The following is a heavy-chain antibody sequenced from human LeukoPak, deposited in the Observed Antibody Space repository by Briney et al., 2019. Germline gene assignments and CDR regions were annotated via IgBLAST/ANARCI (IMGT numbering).Heavy chain of an antibody. CDR2: MNPNSGNT. Sequence: GASVKVSCKASGYTFTSYDINWVRQATGQGLEWMGWMNPNSGNTGYAQKFQGRVTMTRNTSISTAYMELSSLRSEDTAVYYCARGRRVGATRCLGYWGQGTLVTVSS. CDR1: GYTFTSYD. CDR3: ARGRRVGATRCLGY. V-gene: IGHV1-8*01. J-gene: IGHJ4*02. D-gene: IGHD1-26*01.